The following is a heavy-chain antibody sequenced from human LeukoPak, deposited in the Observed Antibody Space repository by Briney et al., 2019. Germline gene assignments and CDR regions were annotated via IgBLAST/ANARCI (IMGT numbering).Heavy chain of an antibody. Sequence: PSQTLSLTCAVSGGSISSGGYSWSWIRQPPGKGLEWIGYIYHSGSTYYNPSLKSRVTISVDRSKNQFSLKLSSVTAADTAVYYCARPMGSYYDYWGQGTLVTVSS. CDR2: IYHSGST. J-gene: IGHJ4*02. CDR1: GGSISSGGYS. V-gene: IGHV4-30-2*01. CDR3: ARPMGSYYDY. D-gene: IGHD3-10*01.